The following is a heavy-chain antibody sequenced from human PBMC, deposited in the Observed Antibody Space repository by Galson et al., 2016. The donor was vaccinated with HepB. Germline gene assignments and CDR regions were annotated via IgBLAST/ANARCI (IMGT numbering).Heavy chain of an antibody. CDR3: ARGGLGYCSGGSCFLGDYGMDV. CDR2: IGTAGDT. J-gene: IGHJ6*02. Sequence: SLRLSCAASGFTFSSYDMHWVRQATGKGLEWVSAIGTAGDTYYPGSVKGRFTISRENAKNSLYLQMNTLRAEDTAVYYCARGGLGYCSGGSCFLGDYGMDVWGQGTTVTVSS. CDR1: GFTFSSYD. D-gene: IGHD2-15*01. V-gene: IGHV3-13*01.